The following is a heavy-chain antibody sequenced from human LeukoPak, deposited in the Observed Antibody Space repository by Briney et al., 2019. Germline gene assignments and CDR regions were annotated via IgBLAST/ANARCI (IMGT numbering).Heavy chain of an antibody. V-gene: IGHV1-46*01. CDR3: AREIGPRQLHLWGSAFDY. Sequence: GASVKVSCKASGYTFTSYGISWVRQAPGQGLEWMVIINPSDGKTSYAQKFQGRVTMTRDTSTSTVYMELSSLRSEDTAVYYCAREIGPRQLHLWGSAFDYWGQGTLVTVSS. J-gene: IGHJ4*02. D-gene: IGHD5-18*01. CDR2: INPSDGKT. CDR1: GYTFTSYG.